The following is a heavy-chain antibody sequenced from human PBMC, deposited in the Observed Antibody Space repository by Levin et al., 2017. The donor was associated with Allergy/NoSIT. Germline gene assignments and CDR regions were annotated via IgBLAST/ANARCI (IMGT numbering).Heavy chain of an antibody. CDR1: GFIFRNSA. Sequence: PVASVKVSCAASGFIFRNSAMNWVRQAPGQGLEWVSLITFGTNNAHYADSVKGRFTISRDDAKNSVYLHMNDLRADDTAVYYCARLGTAAHWGQGVLVTVST. J-gene: IGHJ4*02. CDR3: ARLGTAAH. CDR2: ITFGTNNA. D-gene: IGHD2-21*02. V-gene: IGHV3-21*01.